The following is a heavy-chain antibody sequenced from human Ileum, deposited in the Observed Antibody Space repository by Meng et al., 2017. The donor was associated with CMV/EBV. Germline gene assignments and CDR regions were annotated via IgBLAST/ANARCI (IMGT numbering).Heavy chain of an antibody. Sequence: QVQLVGAGAEVKDPGASVKISCKASGYTFTIYDMYWERQAPGQSLEWIGWINAGSGGTNSLQNLQGRVTFTRDTSANTAYMDLSNLRSEDTAVYYCARNGGGLDYWGQGTLVTVSS. CDR2: INAGSGGT. CDR1: GYTFTIYD. CDR3: ARNGGGLDY. D-gene: IGHD3-10*01. J-gene: IGHJ4*02. V-gene: IGHV1-3*01.